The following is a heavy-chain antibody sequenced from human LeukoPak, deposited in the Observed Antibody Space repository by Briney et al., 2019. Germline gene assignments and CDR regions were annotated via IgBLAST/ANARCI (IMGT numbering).Heavy chain of an antibody. J-gene: IGHJ6*03. CDR3: ARSGWGMLAPHYYYYMDV. D-gene: IGHD3-16*01. Sequence: SETLSLTCAVYGGSFSGYYWSWIRQPPGKGLEWIGEINHSGSTNYNPSLKSRVTISVDTSKNQFSLKLSSVTAADTAVYYYARSGWGMLAPHYYYYMDVWGKGTTVTVSS. CDR1: GGSFSGYY. V-gene: IGHV4-34*01. CDR2: INHSGST.